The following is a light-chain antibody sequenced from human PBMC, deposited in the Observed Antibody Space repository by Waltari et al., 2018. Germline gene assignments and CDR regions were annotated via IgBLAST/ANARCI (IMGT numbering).Light chain of an antibody. V-gene: IGLV1-51*01. CDR3: GAWDSSLSAGV. J-gene: IGLJ2*01. CDR2: DNN. CDR1: RSNIGHNY. Sequence: QSVVTQPPSVSAAPGQKVTISCSGARSNIGHNYVAWYQRLPGTAPELRIYDNNKRPSGIPDRFSGSKSGTSATLAIAGLQTGDEADYCCGAWDSSLSAGVFGGGTKLTVL.